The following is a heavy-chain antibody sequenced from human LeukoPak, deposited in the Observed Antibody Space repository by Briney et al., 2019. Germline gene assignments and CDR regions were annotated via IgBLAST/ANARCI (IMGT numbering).Heavy chain of an antibody. D-gene: IGHD3-10*01. Sequence: GGSLRLSCAASGFTFSDNAMSWVRQAPGKGLEWVSSISSSSSYIYYADSVKGRFTISRDNAKNSLYLQMNSLRAEDTAVYYCARDRVGENAFDIWGQGTMVTVSS. CDR3: ARDRVGENAFDI. CDR1: GFTFSDNA. V-gene: IGHV3-21*01. CDR2: ISSSSSYI. J-gene: IGHJ3*02.